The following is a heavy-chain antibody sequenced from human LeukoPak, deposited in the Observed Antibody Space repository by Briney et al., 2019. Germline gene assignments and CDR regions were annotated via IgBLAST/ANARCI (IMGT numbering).Heavy chain of an antibody. J-gene: IGHJ4*02. V-gene: IGHV1-69*13. CDR3: ATGVLWFGEYPRH. Sequence: ASVKVSCKASGGTFSSYAISWVRHAPGQGLEWMGGIIPIFGTANYAQKFQGRVTITADESTRTAYMELRSLRSEDTAVYYCATGVLWFGEYPRHWGQGTLVTVSS. D-gene: IGHD3-10*01. CDR1: GGTFSSYA. CDR2: IIPIFGTA.